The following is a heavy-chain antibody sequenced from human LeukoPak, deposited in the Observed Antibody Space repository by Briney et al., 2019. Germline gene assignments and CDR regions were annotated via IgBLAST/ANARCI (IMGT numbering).Heavy chain of an antibody. V-gene: IGHV3-21*01. Sequence: GSLRLSCAASGFTFSSYSMNWVRQAPGKGLEWVSSISSSSSYIYYADSVKGRFTIFRDNAKNSLYLQMNSLRAEDTAVYYCAREGAAYCGGDCLGMDVWGKGTTVTVSS. CDR2: ISSSSSYI. J-gene: IGHJ6*03. D-gene: IGHD2-21*02. CDR1: GFTFSSYS. CDR3: AREGAAYCGGDCLGMDV.